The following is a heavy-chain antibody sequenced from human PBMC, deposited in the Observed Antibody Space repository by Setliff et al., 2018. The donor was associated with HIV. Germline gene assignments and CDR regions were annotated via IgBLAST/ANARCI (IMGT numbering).Heavy chain of an antibody. Sequence: ASVKVSCKASGYAFASYGLNWVRQAPGQGLEWMGWINTHSGNPTYAQAFTGRFVFSLDTSVGTAYLQISSLRAEDTAVYYCARFYDSGASYSDDAFDIWGQGTMVTVSS. J-gene: IGHJ3*02. CDR1: GYAFASYG. CDR2: INTHSGNP. CDR3: ARFYDSGASYSDDAFDI. D-gene: IGHD3-22*01. V-gene: IGHV7-4-1*02.